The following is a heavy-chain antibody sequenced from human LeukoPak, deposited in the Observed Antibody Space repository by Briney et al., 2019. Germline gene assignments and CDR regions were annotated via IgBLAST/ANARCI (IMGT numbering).Heavy chain of an antibody. Sequence: GGSLRLSCAASGFTFSNCAMSWVRQAPGKGLEWVSAIGGSGGSTYYADSVKGRFTISRDNAKNSLYLQMNSLRAEDTAVYYCARVDGLQYYYYYGMDVWGQGTTVTVSS. CDR2: IGGSGGST. CDR3: ARVDGLQYYYYYGMDV. D-gene: IGHD5-24*01. J-gene: IGHJ6*02. CDR1: GFTFSNCA. V-gene: IGHV3-23*01.